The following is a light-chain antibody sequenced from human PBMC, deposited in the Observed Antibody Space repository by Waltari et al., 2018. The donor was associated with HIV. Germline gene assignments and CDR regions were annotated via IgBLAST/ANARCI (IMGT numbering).Light chain of an antibody. V-gene: IGLV2-23*02. CDR2: EVS. Sequence: QSALTQPASVYGSPGQSITISCTGTSSDVGSYNLVSWYQQHPGKAPKLMVYEVSKRPSGVSNRFSGSKSGNTASLTISGLQAEDEADYYCCSYADSPPYVFGTGTKVTVL. CDR1: SSDVGSYNL. CDR3: CSYADSPPYV. J-gene: IGLJ1*01.